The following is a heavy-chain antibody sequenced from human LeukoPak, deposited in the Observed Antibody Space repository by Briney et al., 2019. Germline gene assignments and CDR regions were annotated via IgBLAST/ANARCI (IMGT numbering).Heavy chain of an antibody. J-gene: IGHJ4*02. CDR2: IIPIFGTA. D-gene: IGHD1-26*01. CDR1: VGTFSSYA. V-gene: IGHV1-69*06. CDR3: AKDHTYSGSPRAFDY. Sequence: SVKVSCKASVGTFSSYAISWVRQAPGQGLEWMGGIIPIFGTANYAQKFQGRVTITADKSTSTAYMELSSLRSEDTAVYYCAKDHTYSGSPRAFDYWGQGTLVTVSS.